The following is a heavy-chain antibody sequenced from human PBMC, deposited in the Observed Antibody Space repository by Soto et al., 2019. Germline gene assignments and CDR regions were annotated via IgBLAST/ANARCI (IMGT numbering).Heavy chain of an antibody. CDR2: IFYSGDT. J-gene: IGHJ4*02. V-gene: IGHV4-59*01. CDR3: ARLSKYTSGWSTFDY. CDR1: GDSINNYH. Sequence: WETLSLTCTVSGDSINNYHCIWIRLPPWKGLEWIGYIFYSGDTKYSPSLKSRVTISVDTSKNQCSLRLSSVTAADTAVYYCARLSKYTSGWSTFDYWGRRTLVTVSS. D-gene: IGHD6-19*01.